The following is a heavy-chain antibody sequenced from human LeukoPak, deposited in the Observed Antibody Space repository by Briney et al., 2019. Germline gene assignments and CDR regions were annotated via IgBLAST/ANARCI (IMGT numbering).Heavy chain of an antibody. J-gene: IGHJ4*02. CDR1: GYYISSGYY. Sequence: SETLSLTCTVSGYYISSGYYWGWIRQPPGKGLEWIGGIYHSGSTYCNPSLKSQVTISVDTSKNQFSLKLSSVTAADTAVYYCASGKFGELSGPWGQGTLVTVSS. CDR2: IYHSGST. V-gene: IGHV4-38-2*02. D-gene: IGHD3-10*01. CDR3: ASGKFGELSGP.